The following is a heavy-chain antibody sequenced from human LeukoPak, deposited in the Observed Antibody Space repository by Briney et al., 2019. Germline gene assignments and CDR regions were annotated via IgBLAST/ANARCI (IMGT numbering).Heavy chain of an antibody. D-gene: IGHD2-15*01. CDR1: GYTFTSYG. CDR2: ISAYNGNT. Sequence: ASVKVSCKASGYTFTSYGISWVRQAPGQGLEWMGWISAYNGNTNYAQKLQGRVTMTTDTSTSTAYMELRSLRSDDTAVYYCARDLGINCSGCSCYSRRAFDIWGQGTMVTVSS. J-gene: IGHJ3*02. V-gene: IGHV1-18*01. CDR3: ARDLGINCSGCSCYSRRAFDI.